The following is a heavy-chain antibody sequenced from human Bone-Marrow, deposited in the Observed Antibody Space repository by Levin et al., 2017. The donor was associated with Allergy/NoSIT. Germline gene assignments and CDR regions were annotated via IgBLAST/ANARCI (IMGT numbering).Heavy chain of an antibody. CDR2: IYPGDSDA. CDR3: ARVGSGYSYGLYKWFDP. Sequence: GGSLRLSCKASGSNFINYWIGWVRQMPGKGLEWMGIIYPGDSDARYSPSFQGQVTISADKSFNTAYLQWSSLKASDTAMYYCARVGSGYSYGLYKWFDPWGQGTLVTVSS. V-gene: IGHV5-51*01. J-gene: IGHJ5*02. D-gene: IGHD5-18*01. CDR1: GSNFINYW.